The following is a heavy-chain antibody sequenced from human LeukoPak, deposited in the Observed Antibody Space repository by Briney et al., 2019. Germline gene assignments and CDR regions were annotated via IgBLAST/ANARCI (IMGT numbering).Heavy chain of an antibody. CDR1: GGSISSFY. D-gene: IGHD3-10*01. CDR2: IHSSGST. V-gene: IGHV4-59*01. J-gene: IGHJ4*02. CDR3: ARDSGERGSGSYLIAY. Sequence: PSETLPLTCTVSGGSISSFYWSWIRQPPGKGLEWIGYIHSSGSTNYNPPLKSRVTISVDTSKNQFSLKLSSVTAADTAVYYCARDSGERGSGSYLIAYWGQGTLVTVSS.